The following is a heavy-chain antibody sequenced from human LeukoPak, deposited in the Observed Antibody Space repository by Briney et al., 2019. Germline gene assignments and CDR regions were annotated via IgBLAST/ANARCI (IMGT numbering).Heavy chain of an antibody. Sequence: GASVKVSCKASGYTFTGSYMHWVRQAPGQGLEWMGWINTISGGTNYAQKFQGRVTMTRDTSNSTAYMELSRLTSDDTAVYYCARDGDITMVRGVSGPYYMDVWGKGTTVTVSS. CDR3: ARDGDITMVRGVSGPYYMDV. CDR1: GYTFTGSY. J-gene: IGHJ6*03. V-gene: IGHV1-2*02. D-gene: IGHD3-10*01. CDR2: INTISGGT.